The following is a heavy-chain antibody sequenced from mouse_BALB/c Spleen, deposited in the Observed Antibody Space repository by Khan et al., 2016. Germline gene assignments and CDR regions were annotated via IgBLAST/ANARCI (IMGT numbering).Heavy chain of an antibody. CDR3: ARLGHGSSPYWYFDV. V-gene: IGHV2-6-1*01. D-gene: IGHD1-1*01. Sequence: QVQLKESGPGLVAPSQSLSITCTISGFSLTSYGVHWVRQPPGKGLEWLVVIWSDGSTTYNSALKSRLSISKDNSKSQVFLKMNSLHTDDTDMYYCARLGHGSSPYWYFDVWGAGTTVTVSS. CDR2: IWSDGST. J-gene: IGHJ1*01. CDR1: GFSLTSYG.